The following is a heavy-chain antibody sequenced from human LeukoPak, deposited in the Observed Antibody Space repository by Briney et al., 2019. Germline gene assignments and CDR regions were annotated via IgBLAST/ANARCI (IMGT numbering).Heavy chain of an antibody. CDR1: GGSISSSSYY. D-gene: IGHD6-19*01. CDR2: IYYSGST. Sequence: SETLSLTCTVSGGSISSSSYYWGWIRQPPGKGLEWIGSIYYSGSTYYNPSLKSRVTISVDTSKNQFSLKLTSVTAADTAMYYCARDKDSSVSFWFDPWGQGTLVTVSS. J-gene: IGHJ5*02. V-gene: IGHV4-39*07. CDR3: ARDKDSSVSFWFDP.